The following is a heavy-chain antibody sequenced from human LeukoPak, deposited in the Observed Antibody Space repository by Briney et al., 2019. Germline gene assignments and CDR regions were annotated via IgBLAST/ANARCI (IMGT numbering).Heavy chain of an antibody. Sequence: SETLSLTCTVSGGSISSYYWSWIRQPPGKGLEWIGYVYYSASTNYNPSLKSRVTISVDTSKNQFSLKLSSVTAADTAVYYCARDGTQLDYWGQGTLVTVSS. CDR2: VYYSAST. D-gene: IGHD1-26*01. CDR3: ARDGTQLDY. CDR1: GGSISSYY. J-gene: IGHJ4*02. V-gene: IGHV4-59*01.